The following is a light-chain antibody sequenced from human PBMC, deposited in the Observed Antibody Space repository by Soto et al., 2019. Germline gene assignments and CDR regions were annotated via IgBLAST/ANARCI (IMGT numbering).Light chain of an antibody. V-gene: IGKV1-39*01. Sequence: DIQMTQSPSSLSASVGDRVTLTCRASQSMSSYLNWYQQKPGKAPKLLIYAASSLQSGVPSRFSGSESGTDFTHTISSLQPEAFATYYCQQSYSTPWTFGQGTKVEIK. CDR2: AAS. J-gene: IGKJ1*01. CDR3: QQSYSTPWT. CDR1: QSMSSY.